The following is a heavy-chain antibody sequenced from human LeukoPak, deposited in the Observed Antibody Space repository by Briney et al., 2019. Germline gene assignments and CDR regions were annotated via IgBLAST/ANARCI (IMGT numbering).Heavy chain of an antibody. J-gene: IGHJ4*02. CDR1: GGSINSSSYY. Sequence: PSETLSLTCTVSGGSINSSSYYWDWIRQPPGKGLEWIGSIYYSGNTYHNPSLKSRVAISVDTSKNQFSLKLSSVTAADTSVYYCARRRDGYNQRGFDYWGQGTLVTVSS. D-gene: IGHD5-24*01. V-gene: IGHV4-39*01. CDR3: ARRRDGYNQRGFDY. CDR2: IYYSGNT.